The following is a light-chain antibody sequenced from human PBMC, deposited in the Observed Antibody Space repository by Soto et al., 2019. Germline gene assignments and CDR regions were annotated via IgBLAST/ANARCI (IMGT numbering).Light chain of an antibody. Sequence: EIVLTQSPGTLSLSPGERATLSCRASQSASSSYLAWYQQKPGQAPRLLIYGASSRATGIPDRFSGSGSGTDFTLTISRLEPEDFAVYYCQQYGSSQGWTFGQGTKVDIK. CDR3: QQYGSSQGWT. CDR1: QSASSSY. CDR2: GAS. V-gene: IGKV3-20*01. J-gene: IGKJ1*01.